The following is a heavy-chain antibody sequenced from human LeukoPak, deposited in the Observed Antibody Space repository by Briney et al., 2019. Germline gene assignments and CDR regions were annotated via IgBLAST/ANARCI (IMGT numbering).Heavy chain of an antibody. J-gene: IGHJ6*03. CDR1: GGSISSYY. CDR3: ARLGNYDFWSGYRDRYYYYMDV. D-gene: IGHD3-3*01. Sequence: SETLSLTCTVSGGSISSYYWSWIRQPPGKGLEWIGYIYYSGSTNYNPSLKSRVTISVDTSKNQFSLKLSSVTAADTAVYYCARLGNYDFWSGYRDRYYYYMDVWGKGTTVTVSS. V-gene: IGHV4-59*01. CDR2: IYYSGST.